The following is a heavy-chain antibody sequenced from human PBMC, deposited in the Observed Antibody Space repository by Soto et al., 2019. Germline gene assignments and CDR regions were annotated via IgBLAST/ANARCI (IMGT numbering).Heavy chain of an antibody. CDR1: GGSFSGYY. Sequence: SETLSLTCAVYGGSFSGYYWSWIRQPPGKGLEWIGEINHSGSTNYNPSLKSRVTISVDTSKNQFSLKLSSVTAADTAVDYFARGEAAADWFEPWGQGTLVNASS. CDR2: INHSGST. D-gene: IGHD6-13*01. V-gene: IGHV4-34*01. CDR3: ARGEAAADWFEP. J-gene: IGHJ5*01.